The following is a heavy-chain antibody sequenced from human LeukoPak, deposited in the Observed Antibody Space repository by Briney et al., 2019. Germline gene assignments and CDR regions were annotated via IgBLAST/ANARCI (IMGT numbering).Heavy chain of an antibody. J-gene: IGHJ4*02. V-gene: IGHV3-73*01. CDR3: ARDRGDYNHNFDY. Sequence: PGGSLRLSCAASGFTFSGSAMRWVRQASGKGLEWVGRIRSKANSYATAYAASVKGRFTISRDDSKNTAYLQMNSLKTEDTAVYFCARDRGDYNHNFDYWGQGTLVTVSS. CDR1: GFTFSGSA. D-gene: IGHD4-17*01. CDR2: IRSKANSYAT.